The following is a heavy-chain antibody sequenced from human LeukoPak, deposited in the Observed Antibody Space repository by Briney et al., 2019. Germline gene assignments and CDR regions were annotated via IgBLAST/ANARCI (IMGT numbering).Heavy chain of an antibody. CDR1: GESFSGYY. CDR3: ARTTYIGYDMFDP. J-gene: IGHJ5*02. CDR2: INHSGST. Sequence: PSETLSLTCAVNGESFSGYYWSWIRQPPGKGLEWIGEINHSGSTNYNPSLKSRVTISVDTSKNQFSLKLSSVTAADTAVYYCARTTYIGYDMFDPWGQGTLVTVSS. D-gene: IGHD3-9*01. V-gene: IGHV4-34*01.